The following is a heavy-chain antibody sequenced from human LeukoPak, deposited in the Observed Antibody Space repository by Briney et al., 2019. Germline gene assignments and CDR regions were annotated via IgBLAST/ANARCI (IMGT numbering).Heavy chain of an antibody. V-gene: IGHV4-59*08. D-gene: IGHD3-22*01. CDR3: ARTYYYDISGHYGLYAFDI. CDR1: GDSISNYY. Sequence: ASETLSLTCTVSGDSISNYYWSWIRQPPGKGLEWIGYISYSGSTNYNPSLKSRVTISVDTSKNQFSLKLSSVTAADTAVYWCARTYYYDISGHYGLYAFDIWGQGTVVTVSS. J-gene: IGHJ3*02. CDR2: ISYSGST.